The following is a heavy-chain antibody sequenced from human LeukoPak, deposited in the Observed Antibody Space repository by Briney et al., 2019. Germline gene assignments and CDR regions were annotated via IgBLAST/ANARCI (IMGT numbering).Heavy chain of an antibody. V-gene: IGHV1-69*05. Sequence: SVKVSCKASGGTFSSYAISWVRQAPGQGLEWMGGIIPIFGTANYAQKFQGRVTITTDESTSTAYMELSSLRSEDTAVYYCARTMVRGVIVGFDYWGQGTLGTVSS. CDR3: ARTMVRGVIVGFDY. CDR2: IIPIFGTA. J-gene: IGHJ4*02. D-gene: IGHD3-10*01. CDR1: GGTFSSYA.